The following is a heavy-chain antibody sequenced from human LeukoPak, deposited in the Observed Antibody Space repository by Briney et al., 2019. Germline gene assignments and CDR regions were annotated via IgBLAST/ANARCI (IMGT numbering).Heavy chain of an antibody. J-gene: IGHJ4*02. Sequence: SVKVSCKASGGTFSSYAISWVRQAPGQGLEWMGGIIPIFGTANYAQKFQGRVTITTDESTSTAYMELSRLRSEDTAVYYCAGGFWSGYYFFDYWGQGTLVTVSS. D-gene: IGHD3-3*01. CDR1: GGTFSSYA. CDR2: IIPIFGTA. V-gene: IGHV1-69*05. CDR3: AGGFWSGYYFFDY.